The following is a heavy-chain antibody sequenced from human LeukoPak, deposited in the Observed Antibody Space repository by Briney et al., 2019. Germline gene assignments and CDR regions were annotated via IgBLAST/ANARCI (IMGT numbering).Heavy chain of an antibody. CDR1: GGSISSYY. V-gene: IGHV4-59*01. CDR3: ARELAAAGKGGRFDP. D-gene: IGHD6-13*01. Sequence: SETLSLTCTVSGGSISSYYWSWIRQPPGKGLEWIGYIYYSGSTNYNPSLKSRVTISVDTSKNQFSLKLSSVTAADTAVYYCARELAAAGKGGRFDPWGQGTLVTVSS. J-gene: IGHJ5*02. CDR2: IYYSGST.